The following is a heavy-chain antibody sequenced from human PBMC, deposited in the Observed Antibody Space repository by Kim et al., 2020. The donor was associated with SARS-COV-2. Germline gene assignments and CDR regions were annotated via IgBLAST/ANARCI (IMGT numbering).Heavy chain of an antibody. CDR2: INAGNGNT. V-gene: IGHV1-3*01. CDR1: GYTFTSYA. J-gene: IGHJ4*02. Sequence: ASVKVSCKASGYTFTSYAMHWVRQAPGQRLEWMGWINAGNGNTKYSQKFQGRVTITRDTSASTAYMELSSLRSEDTAVYYCARAGALGLIAAASYFDYWGQGTLVTVSS. CDR3: ARAGALGLIAAASYFDY. D-gene: IGHD6-13*01.